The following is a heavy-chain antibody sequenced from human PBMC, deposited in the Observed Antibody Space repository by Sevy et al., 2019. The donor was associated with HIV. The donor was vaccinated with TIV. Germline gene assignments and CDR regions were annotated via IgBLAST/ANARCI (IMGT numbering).Heavy chain of an antibody. J-gene: IGHJ3*02. CDR3: ARVGAWCSGSTGNAFDI. D-gene: IGHD1-26*01. CDR1: GGSISTHY. Sequence: SETLSLTCTVSGGSISTHYWSWIRQPPGKGLEWIGYIQYSGSTNNNPSLKSRVTISIDTSKNQFSLKLSSVTAADTAVYYCARVGAWCSGSTGNAFDIWGQGTMVTVSS. V-gene: IGHV4-59*11. CDR2: IQYSGST.